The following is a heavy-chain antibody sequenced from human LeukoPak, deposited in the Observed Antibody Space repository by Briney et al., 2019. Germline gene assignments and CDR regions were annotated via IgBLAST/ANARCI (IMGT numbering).Heavy chain of an antibody. CDR3: AIDLTSGFDY. CDR2: IYYSGST. V-gene: IGHV4-39*01. Sequence: MASETLSLTCTVSGGSISSGSYYWGWIRQPPANGLEWIGSIYYSGSTYYNPSLKSRVTISVDTSKNQFSLKLSSVTAGDTAVYYCAIDLTSGFDYWGQGTLVTVSS. CDR1: GGSISSGSYY. J-gene: IGHJ4*02. D-gene: IGHD3-10*01.